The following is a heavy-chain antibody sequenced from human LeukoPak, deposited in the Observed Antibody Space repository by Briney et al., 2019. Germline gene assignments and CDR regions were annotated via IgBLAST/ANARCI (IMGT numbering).Heavy chain of an antibody. V-gene: IGHV3-11*05. Sequence: KAGGSLRLSCAASGFTFSDYYMSWIRQAPGKGLEWVSDISSTSIYTNYADSVKGRFTISRDNAKNSLYLQVDSLRVEDTAVYYCARVNKWGFDYWGQGTLVTVSS. CDR2: ISSTSIYT. CDR1: GFTFSDYY. J-gene: IGHJ4*02. CDR3: ARVNKWGFDY. D-gene: IGHD3-16*01.